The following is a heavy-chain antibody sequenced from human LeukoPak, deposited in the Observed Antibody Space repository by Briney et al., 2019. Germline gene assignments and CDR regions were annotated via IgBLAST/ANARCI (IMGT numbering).Heavy chain of an antibody. D-gene: IGHD6-6*01. CDR1: GYTFTGYY. CDR2: INPNSGGT. CDR3: ARPSIVGTGYYAMDV. J-gene: IGHJ6*02. V-gene: IGHV1-2*02. Sequence: ASVKVSCKASGYTFTGYYMHWVRQAPGQGLEWMGWINPNSGGTNFAQKSQGRVTMTRDTSISTAYMEVTRLRSDNTAVYYCARPSIVGTGYYAMDVWGQGTTVTVSS.